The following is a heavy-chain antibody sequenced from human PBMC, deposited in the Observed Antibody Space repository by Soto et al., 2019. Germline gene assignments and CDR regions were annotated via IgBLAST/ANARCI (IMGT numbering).Heavy chain of an antibody. D-gene: IGHD2-2*01. Sequence: SVKVSCKASGFTFTSYYMHWVRQAPGQGLEWMGRIIPILGIANYAQKFQGRVTITADKSTSTAYMELSSLRSEDTAVYYCARSGKRCSSTSCSRYYYYGMDVWGQGTTVTVSS. CDR1: GFTFTSYY. V-gene: IGHV1-69*02. CDR3: ARSGKRCSSTSCSRYYYYGMDV. J-gene: IGHJ6*02. CDR2: IIPILGIA.